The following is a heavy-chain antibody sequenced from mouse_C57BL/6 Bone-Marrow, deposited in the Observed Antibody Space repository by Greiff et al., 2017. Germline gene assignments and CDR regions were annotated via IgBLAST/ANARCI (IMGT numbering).Heavy chain of an antibody. D-gene: IGHD2-4*01. CDR3: AGGDYDDAMDY. J-gene: IGHJ4*01. CDR1: GFNITDYY. Sequence: VQLQQSGAELVKPGASVKLSCTASGFNITDYYMHWVKQRTEQGLEWIGRIDPADGATKYAPKFQGKATITADTSSNTAYLQLSSLTSEDTAVYYCAGGDYDDAMDYWGQGTSVTVSS. V-gene: IGHV14-2*01. CDR2: IDPADGAT.